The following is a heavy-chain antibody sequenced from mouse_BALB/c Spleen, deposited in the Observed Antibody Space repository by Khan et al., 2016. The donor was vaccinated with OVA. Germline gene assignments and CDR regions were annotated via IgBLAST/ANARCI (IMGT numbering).Heavy chain of an antibody. J-gene: IGHJ3*01. CDR2: VSTGGSYT. Sequence: EVELVESGGDLVKPGGSLKLSCAASGFTFSTYGMPWVRQTPDKRLEWVATVSTGGSYTYYPDSVKGRFTIPRDNAKNTLYLQMSSLKSEDTAMFYCARLAYYYDSEGFAYWGQGTLVTVSA. V-gene: IGHV5-6*01. D-gene: IGHD1-1*01. CDR1: GFTFSTYG. CDR3: ARLAYYYDSEGFAY.